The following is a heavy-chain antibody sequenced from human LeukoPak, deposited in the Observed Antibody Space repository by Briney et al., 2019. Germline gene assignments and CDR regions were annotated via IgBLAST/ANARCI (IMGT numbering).Heavy chain of an antibody. Sequence: GGSLRLSCAASGFTFSSSWMHWVRQAPGKGLVWVSRINSDGTTTAYADSVKGRFTISRDNAKNTLYLQMNSLRAEDTAVYYCARRPAIFMDGVYYYSMDVWGQGTTVTVSS. J-gene: IGHJ6*02. V-gene: IGHV3-74*01. CDR3: ARRPAIFMDGVYYYSMDV. CDR1: GFTFSSSW. D-gene: IGHD2-2*01. CDR2: INSDGTTT.